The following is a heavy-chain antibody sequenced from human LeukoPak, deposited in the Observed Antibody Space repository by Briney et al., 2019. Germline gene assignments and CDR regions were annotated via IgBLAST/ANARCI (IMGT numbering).Heavy chain of an antibody. CDR1: GYTFTSYT. V-gene: IGHV1-3*03. Sequence: ASVKVSCKASGYTFTSYTIHWVRQAPGQSLEWMGWISVGRGDSKCSQEFQGRVTLTRDTSATTAYLEVSSLRPEDMAVYYCVRERGIRDAFDFWGQGTMVTVSS. CDR2: ISVGRGDS. D-gene: IGHD1-14*01. J-gene: IGHJ3*01. CDR3: VRERGIRDAFDF.